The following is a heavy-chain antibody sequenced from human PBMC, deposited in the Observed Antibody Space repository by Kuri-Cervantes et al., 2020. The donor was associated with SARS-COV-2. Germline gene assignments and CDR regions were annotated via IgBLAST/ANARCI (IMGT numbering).Heavy chain of an antibody. CDR3: ARGSESPPFDY. V-gene: IGHV4-34*01. Sequence: SETLSLTCAVYGGSFSGYYWSRIRQPPGKGLEWIGEVNHSGGTNYNPSLKSRVTISVDTSKNQFSLKLSSVTAADTAVYYCARGSESPPFDYWGQGTLVTVSS. CDR2: VNHSGGT. J-gene: IGHJ4*02. CDR1: GGSFSGYY. D-gene: IGHD2/OR15-2a*01.